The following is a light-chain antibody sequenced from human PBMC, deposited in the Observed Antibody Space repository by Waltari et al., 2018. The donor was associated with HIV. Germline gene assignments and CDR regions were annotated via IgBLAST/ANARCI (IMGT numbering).Light chain of an antibody. CDR1: QTVLFSSNVRNY. CDR2: WAS. CDR3: QQYYSAPFT. V-gene: IGKV4-1*01. J-gene: IGKJ3*01. Sequence: DIVMTQSPGSLGVSLGERATINCKSSQTVLFSSNVRNYLAWYQQRPGQPPKLLIRWASDRESGVPDRFSGSGSGTDFTLTISNLQAEDVAVYYCQQYYSAPFTFGPGTKLHI.